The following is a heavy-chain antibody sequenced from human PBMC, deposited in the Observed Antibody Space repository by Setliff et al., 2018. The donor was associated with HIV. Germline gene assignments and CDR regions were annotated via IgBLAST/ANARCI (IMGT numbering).Heavy chain of an antibody. CDR3: ARAQLPPTYIDV. V-gene: IGHV4-34*01. D-gene: IGHD2-2*01. J-gene: IGHJ6*03. CDR2: ITHSRST. Sequence: ETLSLTCAVYTGSFSGYYWSWIRQPPGKGLEWIGEITHSRSTNYNPSLKSRATISVDTSKNHFSLKLISLTAADTAVYYCARAQLPPTYIDVWGSGTTVTVSS. CDR1: TGSFSGYY.